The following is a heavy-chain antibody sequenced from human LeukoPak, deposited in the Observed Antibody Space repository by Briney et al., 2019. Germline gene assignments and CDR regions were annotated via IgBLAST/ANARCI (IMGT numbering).Heavy chain of an antibody. V-gene: IGHV4-59*01. CDR2: IYYSGTT. Sequence: SETLSLTCTVSGGSISSYYWSWIRQPPGKGLGWVGYIYYSGTTNYNPSLKSRVTISVDTSKNQFSLKLSSVTAADTAVYYCARGVYIAAAQYGYWVQGTLVTVSS. CDR3: ARGVYIAAAQYGY. CDR1: GGSISSYY. D-gene: IGHD6-13*01. J-gene: IGHJ4*02.